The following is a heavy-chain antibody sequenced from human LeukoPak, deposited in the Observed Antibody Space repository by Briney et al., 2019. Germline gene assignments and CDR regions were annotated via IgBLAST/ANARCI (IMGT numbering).Heavy chain of an antibody. Sequence: GGSLRLSCAASGFTVSSNYMTWVRQAPGKGLEWVSVIYSGGSTCYADSVKGRFTISRDNSKNTLYLQMNSLRVEDTAVYYCARDRDTAVVDYFDYWGQGTLVTVSS. CDR3: ARDRDTAVVDYFDY. CDR1: GFTVSSNY. J-gene: IGHJ4*02. CDR2: IYSGGST. D-gene: IGHD5-18*01. V-gene: IGHV3-66*01.